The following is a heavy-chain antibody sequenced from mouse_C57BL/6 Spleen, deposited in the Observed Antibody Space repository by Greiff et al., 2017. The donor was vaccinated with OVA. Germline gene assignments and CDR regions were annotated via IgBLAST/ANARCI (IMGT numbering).Heavy chain of an antibody. D-gene: IGHD2-4*01. V-gene: IGHV3-6*01. Sequence: EVQLQQSGPGLVKPSQSLSLTCSVTGYSITSGYYWNWIRQFPGNKLEWMGYISYDGSNNYNPSLKNRISITRDTSKNQLFLKLNTVTTEDTATYYCARERDYDYAMDYWGQGTSVTVAS. CDR3: ARERDYDYAMDY. CDR2: ISYDGSN. CDR1: GYSITSGYY. J-gene: IGHJ4*01.